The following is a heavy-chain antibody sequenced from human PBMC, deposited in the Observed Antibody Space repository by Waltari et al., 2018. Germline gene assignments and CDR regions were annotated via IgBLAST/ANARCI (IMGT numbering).Heavy chain of an antibody. CDR2: IYYSGST. CDR1: GGSISSHY. CDR3: ARVGGLFGGGDIVATKRAFDI. V-gene: IGHV4-59*11. Sequence: QVQLQESGPGLVKPSETLSLTCTVSGGSISSHYWSWIRQPPGKGLEWIGYIYYSGSTNYNPSLKSRVTISVDTSKNQFSLKLSSVTAADTAVYYCARVGGLFGGGDIVATKRAFDIWGQGTMVTVSS. D-gene: IGHD5-12*01. J-gene: IGHJ3*02.